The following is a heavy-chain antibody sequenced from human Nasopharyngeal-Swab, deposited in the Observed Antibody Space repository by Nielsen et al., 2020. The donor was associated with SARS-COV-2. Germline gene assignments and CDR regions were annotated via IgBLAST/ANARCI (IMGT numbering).Heavy chain of an antibody. Sequence: RQAPGKGLEWVSYISSSGSTIYYADSVKGRFTISRDNAKNSLYLQMNSLRAEDTAVYYCAREGATWGGWGSYRQHYFDYWGQGTLVTVSS. V-gene: IGHV3-11*01. D-gene: IGHD3-16*02. J-gene: IGHJ4*02. CDR2: ISSSGSTI. CDR3: AREGATWGGWGSYRQHYFDY.